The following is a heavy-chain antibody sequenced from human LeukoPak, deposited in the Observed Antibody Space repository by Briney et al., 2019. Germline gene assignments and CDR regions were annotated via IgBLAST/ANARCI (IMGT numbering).Heavy chain of an antibody. D-gene: IGHD2/OR15-2a*01. Sequence: SRKLKKKGLEWIGYIYTSGSTNYNPSLKSRVTISVDTSKNQFPLKLTSVTAADMAVYYCGRHNRWVGIDIWGQGT. J-gene: IGHJ3*02. V-gene: IGHV4-4*09. CDR3: GRHNRWVGIDI. CDR2: IYTSGST.